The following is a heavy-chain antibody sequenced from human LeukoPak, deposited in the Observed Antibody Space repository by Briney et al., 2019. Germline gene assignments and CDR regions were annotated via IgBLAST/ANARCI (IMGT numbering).Heavy chain of an antibody. CDR3: ATHCSSVSCSLATFDI. CDR2: IKQDGSEK. V-gene: IGHV3-7*01. J-gene: IGHJ3*02. Sequence: PGGSLRLSCAASGFTFSRYWMSWVRQAPGKGPGWVANIKQDGSEKYYVDSVRGRFTISRDNARTSLYLQMNSLRAEDTAVYYCATHCSSVSCSLATFDIWGQGTMVTVSS. D-gene: IGHD2-2*01. CDR1: GFTFSRYW.